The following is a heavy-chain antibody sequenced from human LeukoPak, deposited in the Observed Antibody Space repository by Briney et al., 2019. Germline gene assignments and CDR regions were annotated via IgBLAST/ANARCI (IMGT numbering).Heavy chain of an antibody. V-gene: IGHV4-59*08. D-gene: IGHD2-2*01. CDR2: IYLSAHT. Sequence: PSETLSLTCDVSGASMTNSYWSWIRQSPGKGLEWLASIYLSAHTRSNPSLKSRLTISLDTSKNRVSLRLTSVTAADTAVYYCARRRQISAYAPYAFDMWGQGTMVTVSS. J-gene: IGHJ3*02. CDR1: GASMTNSY. CDR3: ARRRQISAYAPYAFDM.